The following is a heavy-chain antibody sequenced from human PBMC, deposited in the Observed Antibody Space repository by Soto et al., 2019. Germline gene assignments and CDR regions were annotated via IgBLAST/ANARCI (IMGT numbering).Heavy chain of an antibody. V-gene: IGHV3-74*01. J-gene: IGHJ6*02. CDR1: GFTFSSYW. CDR3: TRSGSSPYYYGMDV. D-gene: IGHD6-6*01. Sequence: EVQLVESGGGLVQPGGSLRLSCAASGFTFSSYWMHWVRQAPVKGLVWVSRINSDGSNTNYADSVKGRFTISRDNAKNTLYLQMNSLRAEDTAVYYCTRSGSSPYYYGMDVWGQGTTVTVSS. CDR2: INSDGSNT.